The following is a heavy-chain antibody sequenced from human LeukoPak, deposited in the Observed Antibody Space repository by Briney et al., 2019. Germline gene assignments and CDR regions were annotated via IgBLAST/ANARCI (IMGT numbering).Heavy chain of an antibody. Sequence: GESLKISCKGSGYSFTTYWIGWVRQMPGKGLEWMGIIYPGDSDTRYSPSFQGQVTISADKSISTAYLQWSSLKASDIAMYYCVGVWFGELLGYDTFDIWGQGTMVTVSS. J-gene: IGHJ3*02. CDR3: VGVWFGELLGYDTFDI. CDR2: IYPGDSDT. V-gene: IGHV5-51*01. D-gene: IGHD3-10*01. CDR1: GYSFTTYW.